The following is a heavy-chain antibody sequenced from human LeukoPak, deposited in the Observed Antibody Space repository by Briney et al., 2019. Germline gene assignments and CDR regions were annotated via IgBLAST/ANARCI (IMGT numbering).Heavy chain of an antibody. CDR3: ARGVEPLAASTLAY. J-gene: IGHJ4*02. V-gene: IGHV3-53*01. D-gene: IGHD1-14*01. CDR2: LYSDGNT. CDR1: GFTVITND. Sequence: GGSLRLSCAASGFTVITNDMTWVRQAPGMGLEWVSVLYSDGNTKYADSVQGRFTISRDNSKNTLYLEMNSLSPDDTAVYYCARGVEPLAASTLAYWGQGTLVAVSS.